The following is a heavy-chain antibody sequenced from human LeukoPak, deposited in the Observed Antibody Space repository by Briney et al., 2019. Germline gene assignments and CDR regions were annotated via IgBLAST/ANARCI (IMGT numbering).Heavy chain of an antibody. V-gene: IGHV3-48*03. CDR3: AREGTTGTTHYYYGMDV. CDR2: ISSSGSTI. J-gene: IGHJ6*04. Sequence: GGSLRLSCAASGFTFSSYEMNWVRQAPGKGLEWVSYISSSGSTIYYADSVKGRFTISRDNAKNSLYLQMNSLRAEDTAAYYCAREGTTGTTHYYYGMDVWGKGTTVTVSS. CDR1: GFTFSSYE. D-gene: IGHD1-1*01.